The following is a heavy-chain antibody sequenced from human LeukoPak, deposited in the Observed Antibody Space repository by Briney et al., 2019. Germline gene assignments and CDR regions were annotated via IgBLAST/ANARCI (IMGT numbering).Heavy chain of an antibody. D-gene: IGHD3-10*01. CDR1: GFTFSTYG. J-gene: IGHJ6*03. V-gene: IGHV3-30*02. Sequence: GGSLRLSCAASGFTFSTYGMHWVRQAPGKGLEWVAFIRYDGTKKFYADSVKGRFTISRDNSKNTLYLQMNTLRPEDTALYYCAKVGRSGSLDYYYYYYMDVWGKGTTVTISS. CDR2: IRYDGTKK. CDR3: AKVGRSGSLDYYYYYYMDV.